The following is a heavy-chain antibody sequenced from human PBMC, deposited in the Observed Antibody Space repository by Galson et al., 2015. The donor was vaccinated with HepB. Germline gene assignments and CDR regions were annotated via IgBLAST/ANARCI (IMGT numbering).Heavy chain of an antibody. CDR1: TFIFSTYS. Sequence: SLRLSCAASTFIFSTYSMNWVRQAPGKGLGCVSYISSSSSTIYYADSVKGRFTISRDNAKNLLYLQMNSLRVEDTAVYYCVFLRGNDLKPLDHWCQGTLVTVSS. CDR3: VFLRGNDLKPLDH. CDR2: ISSSSSTI. V-gene: IGHV3-48*04. J-gene: IGHJ5*02. D-gene: IGHD4-23*01.